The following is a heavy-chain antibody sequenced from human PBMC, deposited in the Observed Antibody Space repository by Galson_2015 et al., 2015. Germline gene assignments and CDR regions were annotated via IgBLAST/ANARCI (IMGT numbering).Heavy chain of an antibody. V-gene: IGHV3-53*01. D-gene: IGHD6-6*01. CDR1: GFTASSNY. CDR2: IYSGGST. Sequence: SLRLSCAASGFTASSNYMSWVRQAPGKGLEWVSVIYSGGSTYYTDSVKGRFTISRDNSKNTLYLQMNSLRAEDPAVYYCTRGSPKGHDYWCQGTLVTVSS. CDR3: TRGSPKGHDY. J-gene: IGHJ4*02.